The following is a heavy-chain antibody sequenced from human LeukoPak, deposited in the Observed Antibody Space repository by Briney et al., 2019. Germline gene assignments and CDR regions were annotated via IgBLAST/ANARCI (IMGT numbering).Heavy chain of an antibody. CDR1: GGSISSGSYY. CDR3: ARGIAAPNMFPNGMDV. CDR2: IYTSGST. J-gene: IGHJ6*02. V-gene: IGHV4-61*02. Sequence: PSQTLSLTCTVSGGSISSGSYYWSWIRQPAGKGLEWIGRIYTSGSTNYTPSLKSRVTISVDTSKNQCSLKLSAVTPADTAVYYCARGIAAPNMFPNGMDVWGQGATVTVSS. D-gene: IGHD6-6*01.